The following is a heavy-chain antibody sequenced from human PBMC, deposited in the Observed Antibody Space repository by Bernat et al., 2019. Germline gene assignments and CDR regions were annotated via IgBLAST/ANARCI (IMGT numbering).Heavy chain of an antibody. CDR3: AGGDSGSKVGS. Sequence: QVQLQESGPGLVKPSQTLSLTCTVSGGSISSGGYSWSWIRQHPGRGLEWIGHIYDGGSTYYNPSLRSRITISVDTSNNKFSLVLSSVTAADTAVYYGAGGDSGSKVGSWGQGTLVTVSS. V-gene: IGHV4-31*03. J-gene: IGHJ5*02. CDR2: IYDGGST. CDR1: GGSISSGGYS. D-gene: IGHD3-22*01.